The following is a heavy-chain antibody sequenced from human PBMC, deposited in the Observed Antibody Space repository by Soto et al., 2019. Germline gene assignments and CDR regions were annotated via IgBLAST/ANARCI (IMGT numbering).Heavy chain of an antibody. CDR3: AQALVFTGGDGFDI. V-gene: IGHV4-31*02. CDR2: IYYSGNT. CDR1: GGSITTGGRY. Sequence: QVRLQEWGPGLVKPSQTLSLKCSVSGGSITTGGRYWSWIRQLPGKGLEWIGDIYYSGNTYSNAPLKRRITISVDAAKNEFSLKLSSVSAADTAVYCCAQALVFTGGDGFDIWGQGRLVTVSS. J-gene: IGHJ3*02. D-gene: IGHD1-1*01.